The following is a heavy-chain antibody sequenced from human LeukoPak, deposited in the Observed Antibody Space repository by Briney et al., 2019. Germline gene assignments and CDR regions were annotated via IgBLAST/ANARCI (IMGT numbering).Heavy chain of an antibody. D-gene: IGHD3-22*01. Sequence: GEPLRISCKGSGYSFTSYWISWVRQMPGKGLEWMGRIDPSDSYTNYSPSFQGHVTISADKSISTAYLQWSSLKASDTAMYYCARHNAGGYYDSSGYPYWGQGTLVTVSS. CDR2: IDPSDSYT. J-gene: IGHJ4*02. CDR1: GYSFTSYW. V-gene: IGHV5-10-1*01. CDR3: ARHNAGGYYDSSGYPY.